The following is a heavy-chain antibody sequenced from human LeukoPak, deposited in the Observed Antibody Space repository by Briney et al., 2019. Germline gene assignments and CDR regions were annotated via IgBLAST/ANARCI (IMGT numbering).Heavy chain of an antibody. V-gene: IGHV4-38-2*01. D-gene: IGHD3-10*01. Sequence: SETVSLTCAVSGYSISSGYYWGWIRQPPGKGLEWIGSIYHSGSTYYNPSLKGRFTISVDTSKNQFSRRLSSVTAADTARYYCARSFGGALDYCGQGSLVTVSS. CDR1: GYSISSGYY. CDR2: IYHSGST. J-gene: IGHJ4*02. CDR3: ARSFGGALDY.